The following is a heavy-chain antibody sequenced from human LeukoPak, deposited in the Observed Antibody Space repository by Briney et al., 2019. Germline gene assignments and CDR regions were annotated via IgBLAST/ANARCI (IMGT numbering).Heavy chain of an antibody. CDR3: ARRSSWYGYYYYYMDV. Sequence: SETLSLTCTVSGYSISSGYYWGWIRQPPGKGLEWIGSIYHSGRTFYNPSLKSRVTISVDTSKNQFSLKLSSVTAADTAVYYCARRSSWYGYYYYYMDVWGKGTTVTISS. D-gene: IGHD6-13*01. J-gene: IGHJ6*03. CDR2: IYHSGRT. CDR1: GYSISSGYY. V-gene: IGHV4-38-2*02.